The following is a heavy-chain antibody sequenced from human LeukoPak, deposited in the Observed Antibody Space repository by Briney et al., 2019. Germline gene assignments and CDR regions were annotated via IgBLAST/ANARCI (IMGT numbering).Heavy chain of an antibody. CDR2: IYFSGSN. J-gene: IGHJ5*02. CDR1: GRSISSYY. V-gene: IGHV4-59*01. Sequence: AETVSLTCTVSGRSISSYYCRWIRQPPGKGLEWIGYIYFSGSNNYNPSLKSRVTISVDTSKNQFSLKLSSVTAADTAVYYCARVKYYDFWSGNNWFDPWGQGTLVTVSS. CDR3: ARVKYYDFWSGNNWFDP. D-gene: IGHD3-3*01.